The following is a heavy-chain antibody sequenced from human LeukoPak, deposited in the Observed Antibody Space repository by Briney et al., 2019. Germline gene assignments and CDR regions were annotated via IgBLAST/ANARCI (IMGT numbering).Heavy chain of an antibody. D-gene: IGHD2-21*01. V-gene: IGHV1-18*01. CDR2: ISAYNGNT. Sequence: ASVKVSCKASGYTLAYYGISWVRQAPGQGLEWMGWISAYNGNTNYAQKLQGRVTMTTDTSTSTAYMELRSLRSDDTAVYYCAREMYSETVGDFDYWGQGTLVTVSS. CDR3: AREMYSETVGDFDY. CDR1: GYTLAYYG. J-gene: IGHJ4*02.